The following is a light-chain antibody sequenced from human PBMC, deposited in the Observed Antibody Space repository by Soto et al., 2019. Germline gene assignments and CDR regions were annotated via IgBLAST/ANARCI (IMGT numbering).Light chain of an antibody. CDR2: GAS. J-gene: IGKJ1*01. CDR1: QSISDT. V-gene: IGKV3-15*01. Sequence: IVMTQSPATLPVSPGGRATLSCRASQSISDTLAWYQQKPGQAPRLLIHGASTRATGFPARFSGSGSGTDFTLTISSLQSEDFAVYYCQQYNNLPWTFGQGTKVDIK. CDR3: QQYNNLPWT.